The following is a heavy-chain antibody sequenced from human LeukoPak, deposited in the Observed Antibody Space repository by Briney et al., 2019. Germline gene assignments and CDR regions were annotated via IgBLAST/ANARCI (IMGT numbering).Heavy chain of an antibody. V-gene: IGHV1-18*01. CDR2: ISAYNGNT. CDR3: ARDTGAYYDFWSGPYLIDP. Sequence: GASVKVSCKASGYTFTSYGISWVRQAPGQGLEWMGWISAYNGNTNYAQKLQGRVTMTTDTSTSTAYMELRSLRSDGTAVYYCARDTGAYYDFWSGPYLIDPWGQGTLVTVSS. J-gene: IGHJ5*02. D-gene: IGHD3-3*01. CDR1: GYTFTSYG.